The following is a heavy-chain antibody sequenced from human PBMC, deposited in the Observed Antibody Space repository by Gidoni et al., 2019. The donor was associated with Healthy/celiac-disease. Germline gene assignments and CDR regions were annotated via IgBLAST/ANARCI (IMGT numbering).Heavy chain of an antibody. CDR1: GGPFSSYS. D-gene: IGHD5-12*01. CDR2: FIPIFGTA. V-gene: IGHV1-69*01. Sequence: QVQLVQSGAEVTKPGSSVKVSCQASGGPFSSYSISWVRQAPGQGPGWMGGFIPIFGTANYAQKFQGRVTITADESTSTAYMELSSLRSEDTAVYYCARESYVRDGYNSDFDLWGRGTLVTVSS. CDR3: ARESYVRDGYNSDFDL. J-gene: IGHJ2*01.